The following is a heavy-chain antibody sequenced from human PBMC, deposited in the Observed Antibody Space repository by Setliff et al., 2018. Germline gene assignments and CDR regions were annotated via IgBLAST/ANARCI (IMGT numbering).Heavy chain of an antibody. D-gene: IGHD3-10*01. Sequence: SETLSLTCAVSGYSISSSHYWSWIRQPPGKGLEWIGSIYYSGSTNYNPSLKSRVTISVDTSKNQFSLKLSSVTAADTAVYYCARENYYASGSSSRWFDPWGQGTLVTVSS. CDR3: ARENYYASGSSSRWFDP. J-gene: IGHJ5*02. CDR2: IYYSGST. CDR1: GYSISSSHY. V-gene: IGHV4-38-2*02.